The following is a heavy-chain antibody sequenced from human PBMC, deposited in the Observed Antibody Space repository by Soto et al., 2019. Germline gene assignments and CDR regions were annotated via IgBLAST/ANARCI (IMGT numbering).Heavy chain of an antibody. CDR1: GFTFSSYG. Sequence: GGSLRLSCAASGFTFSSYGMHWVRQAPGKGLEWVAVISYDGSNKYYADSVKGRFTISRDNSKNTLYLQMNSLRAEDTAVYYCAKDRFQVAANYFDYWGQGTLVTVSS. J-gene: IGHJ4*02. CDR2: ISYDGSNK. D-gene: IGHD2-15*01. V-gene: IGHV3-30*18. CDR3: AKDRFQVAANYFDY.